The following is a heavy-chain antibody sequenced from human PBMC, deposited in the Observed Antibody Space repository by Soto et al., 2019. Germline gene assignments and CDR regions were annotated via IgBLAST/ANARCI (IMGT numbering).Heavy chain of an antibody. Sequence: QVQLVQSGTEVKKSGASVKVSCKASGYTFPNYGISWVRQAPGQGLEWVGWISGFNGNTNYAQKLQGRVTMGTDTSTSTAYMQLRSLRSDDTAVYYCARGHGDYIGDFDYWGQGTLVTVSS. CDR2: ISGFNGNT. CDR3: ARGHGDYIGDFDY. J-gene: IGHJ4*02. V-gene: IGHV1-18*01. CDR1: GYTFPNYG. D-gene: IGHD4-17*01.